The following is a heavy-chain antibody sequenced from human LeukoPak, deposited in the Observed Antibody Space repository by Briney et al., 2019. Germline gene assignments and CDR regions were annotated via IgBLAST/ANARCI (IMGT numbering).Heavy chain of an antibody. D-gene: IGHD5-24*01. Sequence: PGGSLRLSCAASGFTFDDYAMHWVRQAPGKGLEWVSGISWNSGSIGYADSVKGRFTISRDNAKNSLYLQMNSLRAEDMALYYCAKEASQDEYYFDYWGQGTLVTVSS. CDR1: GFTFDDYA. V-gene: IGHV3-9*03. CDR3: AKEASQDEYYFDY. J-gene: IGHJ4*02. CDR2: ISWNSGSI.